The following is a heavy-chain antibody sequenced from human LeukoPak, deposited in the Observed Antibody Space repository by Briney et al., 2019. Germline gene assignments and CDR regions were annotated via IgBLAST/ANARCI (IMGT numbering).Heavy chain of an antibody. J-gene: IGHJ4*02. D-gene: IGHD1-26*01. CDR2: IYYSGST. CDR3: ARVGGSYSFDY. V-gene: IGHV4-59*01. CDR1: GGSISSYY. Sequence: PSETLSLTCTVSGGSISSYYWSWIRQPPGKGLEWIGYIYYSGSTNYNPSLKSRVTISVDTSKNQFSLKLSSVTAADTAVYYCARVGGSYSFDYWGQGTLVTVSS.